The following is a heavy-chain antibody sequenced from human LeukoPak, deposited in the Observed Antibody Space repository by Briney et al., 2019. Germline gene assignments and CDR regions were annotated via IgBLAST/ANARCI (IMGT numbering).Heavy chain of an antibody. V-gene: IGHV3-48*03. CDR1: GFTFSSYE. D-gene: IGHD4-17*01. J-gene: IGHJ4*02. CDR3: ARGRDYGDYIGDY. Sequence: GGSLRLSCAASGFTFSSYEMNWVRQAPGKGLEWVSYISSSGSTIYYADSVKGRFTISRDNAKNSLYLQMNSLRAEDTAVYYCARGRDYGDYIGDYWGQGTLVTVSS. CDR2: ISSSGSTI.